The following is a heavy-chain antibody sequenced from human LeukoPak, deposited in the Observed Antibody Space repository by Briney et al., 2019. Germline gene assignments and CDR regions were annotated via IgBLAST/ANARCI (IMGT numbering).Heavy chain of an antibody. CDR3: ARGLRFYY. CDR1: GGSFSGYY. D-gene: IGHD4-17*01. V-gene: IGHV4-34*01. J-gene: IGHJ4*02. Sequence: PSEAPSLTCAVYGGSFSGYYWSWIRQPPGKGLEWIGEINHSGSTNYNPSLKSRVTISVDTSKNQFSLKLSSVTAADTAVYYCARGLRFYYWGQGTLVTVSS. CDR2: INHSGST.